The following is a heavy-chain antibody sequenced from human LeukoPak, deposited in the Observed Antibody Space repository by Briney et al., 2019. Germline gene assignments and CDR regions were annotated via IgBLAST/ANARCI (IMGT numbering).Heavy chain of an antibody. V-gene: IGHV3-30*12. CDR3: ARVRSAANYFDY. J-gene: IGHJ4*02. D-gene: IGHD2-2*01. Sequence: GGSLGLSCAASGFTFSRYGMHWVRQAPGKGLEWVAFIENDGTNEYYADSVKGRFIISRDNAKNSLFLQMNSLRAEDTAVYYCARVRSAANYFDYWGQGTLVTVSS. CDR1: GFTFSRYG. CDR2: IENDGTNE.